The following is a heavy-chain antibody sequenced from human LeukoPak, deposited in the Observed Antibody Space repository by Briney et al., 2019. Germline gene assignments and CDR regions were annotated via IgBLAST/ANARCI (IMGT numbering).Heavy chain of an antibody. V-gene: IGHV3-15*01. CDR2: IKSKSDGGTT. CDR3: TTYASGSHRD. Sequence: GGSLRLSCAASGFTFSNAWMSWVRQAPGKGLEWVGRIKSKSDGGTTDHAAPVKGRFTVSRDDSKNTLYMEMNSLQTEDTAVYYCTTYASGSHRDWGQGTLVTVFS. J-gene: IGHJ4*02. D-gene: IGHD3-10*01. CDR1: GFTFSNAW.